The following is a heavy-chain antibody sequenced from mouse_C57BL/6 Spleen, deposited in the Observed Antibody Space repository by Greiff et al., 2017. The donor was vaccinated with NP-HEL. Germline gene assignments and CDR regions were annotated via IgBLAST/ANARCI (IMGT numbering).Heavy chain of an antibody. Sequence: EVQLVESGEGLVKPGGSLKLSCAASGFTFSSYAMSWVRQTPEKRLEWVAYISSGGDYIYYADTVKGRFTISRDNARNTLYLQMSSLKSEDTAMYYCTRVQTAQATYYYAMDYWGQGTSVTVSS. J-gene: IGHJ4*01. CDR2: ISSGGDYI. V-gene: IGHV5-9-1*02. CDR1: GFTFSSYA. CDR3: TRVQTAQATYYYAMDY. D-gene: IGHD3-2*02.